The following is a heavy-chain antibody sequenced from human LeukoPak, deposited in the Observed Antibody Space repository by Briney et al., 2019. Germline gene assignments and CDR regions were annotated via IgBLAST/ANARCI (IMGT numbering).Heavy chain of an antibody. D-gene: IGHD2-2*01. V-gene: IGHV3-48*04. CDR3: ATGYCSSTSCPDY. CDR2: ISSSSSTI. Sequence: GGSLRLSCAASGFIFSSYSMNWVRQAPGKGLEWVSYISSSSSTIYYADSVKGRFTISRDNAKNSLYLQMNSLRAEDTAVYYCATGYCSSTSCPDYWGQGTLVAVSS. J-gene: IGHJ4*02. CDR1: GFIFSSYS.